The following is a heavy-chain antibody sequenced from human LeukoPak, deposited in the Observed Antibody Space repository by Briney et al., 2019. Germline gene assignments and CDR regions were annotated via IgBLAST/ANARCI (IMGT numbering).Heavy chain of an antibody. J-gene: IGHJ6*02. CDR3: AVSLTTGGYYGMDV. Sequence: ASVKVSCKVSGYXLTELSFHWVRQAPGKGLEWLGRFDPEDGETIYAQKFQGRVTMTEDTSTDTAYMELSSLRSVDTAVYFCAVSLTTGGYYGMDVWGQGTTVTVSS. D-gene: IGHD1-1*01. CDR2: FDPEDGET. V-gene: IGHV1-24*01. CDR1: GYXLTELS.